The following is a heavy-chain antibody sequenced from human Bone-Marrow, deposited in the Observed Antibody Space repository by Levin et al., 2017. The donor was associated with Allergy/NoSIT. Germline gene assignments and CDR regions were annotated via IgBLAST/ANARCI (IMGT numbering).Heavy chain of an antibody. J-gene: IGHJ2*01. CDR1: GFTFSSYG. D-gene: IGHD3-22*01. CDR2: IWYDGSNK. V-gene: IGHV3-33*01. Sequence: PGGSLRLSCAASGFTFSSYGMHWVRQAPGKGLEWVAVIWYDGSNKYYADSVKGRFTISRDNSKNTLYLQMNSLRAEDTAVYYCARETDYYDSSGYYFDLWGRGTLVTVSS. CDR3: ARETDYYDSSGYYFDL.